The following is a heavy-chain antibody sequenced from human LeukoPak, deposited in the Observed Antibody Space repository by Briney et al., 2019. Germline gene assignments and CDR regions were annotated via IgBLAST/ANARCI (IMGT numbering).Heavy chain of an antibody. J-gene: IGHJ6*03. CDR3: ARDRYDYLYYMDV. V-gene: IGHV1-18*01. D-gene: IGHD3-16*01. CDR2: ISGYNGNT. Sequence: ASVKVSRKTSGYTFTSYGISWVRQAPGQGLEWMGWISGYNGNTVYAQKLQGRVIMTTDTSTSTAYMELGSLRSDDTAMYYCARDRYDYLYYMDVWGKGTTVTISS. CDR1: GYTFTSYG.